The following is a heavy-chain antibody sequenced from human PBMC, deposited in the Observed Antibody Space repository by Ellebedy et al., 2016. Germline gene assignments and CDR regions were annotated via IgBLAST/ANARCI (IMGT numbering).Heavy chain of an antibody. CDR2: ISSSSSTI. V-gene: IGHV3-48*01. CDR3: ARLLTRFYYGMDI. D-gene: IGHD2-21*01. J-gene: IGHJ6*02. CDR1: GFTFGTYS. Sequence: GESLKISXASSGFTFGTYSVNFPSQAPGKGLEWVSYISSSSSTIYYADSVKGRFTISRDNSKNTLYLQMNSLRAEDTAVYYCARLLTRFYYGMDIWGQGTTVTVSS.